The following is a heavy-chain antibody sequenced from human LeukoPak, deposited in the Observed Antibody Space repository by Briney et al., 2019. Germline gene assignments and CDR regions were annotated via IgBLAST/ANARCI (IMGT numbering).Heavy chain of an antibody. CDR3: ARDIDTAMGSLYYYYYYGMDV. V-gene: IGHV1-46*01. CDR1: GYTFTSYY. D-gene: IGHD5-18*01. J-gene: IGHJ6*02. Sequence: ASVKVSCKASGYTFTSYYIHWVRQAPGQGLEWMVIINPSGGSTSYAQKFQARVTMTRDTSTSAVYMELSSLRSADTAVYYCARDIDTAMGSLYYYYYYGMDVWGQATTVTVPS. CDR2: INPSGGST.